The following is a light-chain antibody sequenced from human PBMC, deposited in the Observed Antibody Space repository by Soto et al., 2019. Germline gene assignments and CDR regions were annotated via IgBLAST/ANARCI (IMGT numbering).Light chain of an antibody. CDR3: QQRRSWPIP. J-gene: IGKJ5*01. V-gene: IGKV3-11*01. CDR2: DAS. CDR1: QTVDNY. Sequence: EIVLTQSPATLSLSPGERATLSCRASQTVDNYLAWYQQKPGQAPRLLIYDASNTATGIPARFSGSGSETDFTLTISSLEPEDFAVYYCQQRRSWPIPFGQGTRLEIK.